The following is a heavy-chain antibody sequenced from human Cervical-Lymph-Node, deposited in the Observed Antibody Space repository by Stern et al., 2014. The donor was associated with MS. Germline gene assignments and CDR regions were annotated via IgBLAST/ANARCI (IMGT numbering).Heavy chain of an antibody. V-gene: IGHV5-51*01. D-gene: IGHD2-2*02. Sequence: EVQLVESGAEVKKPGESLKISCKGSGYSFTSYWIGWVRQIPGKGLEWLGNIYPGDSDTRYGPSFQGQVTISADKSISTAYLQWSSLKASDTAMYYCARHEGYCSSTSCYRKLDYWGQGTLVTVSS. CDR3: ARHEGYCSSTSCYRKLDY. CDR1: GYSFTSYW. J-gene: IGHJ4*02. CDR2: IYPGDSDT.